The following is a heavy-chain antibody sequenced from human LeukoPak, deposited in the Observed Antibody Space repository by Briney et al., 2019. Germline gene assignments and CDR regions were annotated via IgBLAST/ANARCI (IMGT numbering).Heavy chain of an antibody. Sequence: PGGSLRLSCAASGFTFSSYGMHWVRQAPGKGLEWVAVISYDGSNKYYADPVKGRFTISRDNSKNTLYLQMNSLRAEDTAVYYCAKGHRLCTSGNCNSQVDYWGHGTLVTVSP. V-gene: IGHV3-30*18. J-gene: IGHJ4*01. D-gene: IGHD2-15*01. CDR2: ISYDGSNK. CDR3: AKGHRLCTSGNCNSQVDY. CDR1: GFTFSSYG.